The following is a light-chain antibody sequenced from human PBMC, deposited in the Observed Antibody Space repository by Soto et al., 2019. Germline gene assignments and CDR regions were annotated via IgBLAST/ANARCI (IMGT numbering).Light chain of an antibody. V-gene: IGLV2-14*01. CDR2: DVS. CDR3: SSYTSGSTLDV. CDR1: SSDVGAYNY. J-gene: IGLJ1*01. Sequence: QSVLTQPASVSGSPGQSITISCTGTSSDVGAYNYVSWYQQHPGKAPKLMIYDVSNRPSGVSNRFSGSKSGNTASLTTSGLQAEDEADYYCSSYTSGSTLDVFGTGTKVTVL.